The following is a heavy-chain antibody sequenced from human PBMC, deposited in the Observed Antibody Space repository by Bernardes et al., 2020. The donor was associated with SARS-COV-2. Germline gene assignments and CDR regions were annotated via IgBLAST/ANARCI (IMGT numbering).Heavy chain of an antibody. CDR2: ISGGGGSI. V-gene: IGHV3-23*01. J-gene: IGHJ5*01. Sequence: GGSLRLSCAASGFTFSSYAMSWVRQAPGKGLEWVSSISGGGGSINYADSVKGRFTISRDKSKNTLHLLMNSLRAEDTAVYYCAKDRATFYDFFGWFDSWGQGTLVTVSA. D-gene: IGHD3-3*01. CDR1: GFTFSSYA. CDR3: AKDRATFYDFFGWFDS.